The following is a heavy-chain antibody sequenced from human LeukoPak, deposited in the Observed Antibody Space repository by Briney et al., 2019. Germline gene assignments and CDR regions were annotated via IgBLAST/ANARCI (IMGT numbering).Heavy chain of an antibody. CDR3: AKSSRGLRYNWNYDYFDY. Sequence: PGGSLRLSCAASGFTFDDYAMHWVRQAPGKGLEWVSGISWNSGSIGYADSVKGRFTISRDNSKNTLYLQMNSLRAEDTAVYYCAKSSRGLRYNWNYDYFDYWGQGTLVTVSS. D-gene: IGHD1-7*01. V-gene: IGHV3-9*01. J-gene: IGHJ4*02. CDR1: GFTFDDYA. CDR2: ISWNSGSI.